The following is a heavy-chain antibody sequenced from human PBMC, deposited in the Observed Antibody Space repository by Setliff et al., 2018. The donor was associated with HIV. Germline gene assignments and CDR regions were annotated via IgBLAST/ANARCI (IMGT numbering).Heavy chain of an antibody. J-gene: IGHJ4*02. CDR3: ARAVASKNVRGEYYFDY. CDR1: GYTFTNYF. V-gene: IGHV1-46*01. Sequence: ASVKVSCKASGYTFTNYFVHWVRQAPGQGLEWMGIIDPSDGSTIFAQQFQGRLNMPRDTSTSTVYLELSSLRSEDTAVYYCARAVASKNVRGEYYFDYWGQGTLVTVSS. D-gene: IGHD3-16*01. CDR2: IDPSDGST.